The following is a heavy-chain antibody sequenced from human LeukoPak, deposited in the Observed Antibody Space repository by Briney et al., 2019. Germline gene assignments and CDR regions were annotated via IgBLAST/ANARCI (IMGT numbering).Heavy chain of an antibody. D-gene: IGHD3-10*01. CDR2: IYTSGST. J-gene: IGHJ4*02. CDR3: ARGLWFGELFPFDY. CDR1: GGSISSGGYY. V-gene: IGHV4-61*02. Sequence: SETLSLTCTVSGGSISSGGYYWSWVRQPAGKGLEWIGRIYTSGSTNYNPSLKSRVTISVDTSKNQFSLKLSSVTAADTAVYYCARGLWFGELFPFDYWGQGTLVTVSS.